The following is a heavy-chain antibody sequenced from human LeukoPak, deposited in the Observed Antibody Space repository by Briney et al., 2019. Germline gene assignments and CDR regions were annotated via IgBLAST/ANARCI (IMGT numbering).Heavy chain of an antibody. D-gene: IGHD7-27*01. V-gene: IGHV3-43*02. Sequence: GGSLRLSCAASGFTFGAFAMHWVRQAPGKGLEWVSLINKDGSNTYYVDSVKGRFTISRDNAKSSLYLQMNSLSADDTAVYYCATYSNWVAGDVWGQGTTVSVSS. CDR3: ATYSNWVAGDV. J-gene: IGHJ6*02. CDR1: GFTFGAFA. CDR2: INKDGSNT.